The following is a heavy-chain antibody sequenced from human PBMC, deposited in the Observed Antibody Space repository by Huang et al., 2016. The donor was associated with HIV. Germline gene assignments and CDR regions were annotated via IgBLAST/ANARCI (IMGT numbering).Heavy chain of an antibody. D-gene: IGHD6-13*01. V-gene: IGHV3-30*18. CDR2: ISYDGSKK. CDR3: AKGGSAAAVLDY. Sequence: QVQLVESGGGVVQPGRSLRLSCAASGFTFSRYGMHWVRQAPGKGLEWVAVISYDGSKKFFADSVKGRFTISRDNSKNTLVLQMNSLRVEDTAVYYCAKGGSAAAVLDYWGQGTLVTASS. CDR1: GFTFSRYG. J-gene: IGHJ4*02.